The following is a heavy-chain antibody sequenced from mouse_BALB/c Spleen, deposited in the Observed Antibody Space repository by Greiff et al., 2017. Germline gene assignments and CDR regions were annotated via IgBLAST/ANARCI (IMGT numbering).Heavy chain of an antibody. CDR2: IYPGDGDT. CDR3: ARSDYYGSSYAMDY. V-gene: IGHV1-80*01. CDR1: GYAFSSYW. Sequence: QVQLQQSGAELVRPGSSVKISCKASGYAFSSYWMNWVKQRPGQGLEWIGQIYPGDGDTNYNGKFKGKATLTADKSSSTAYMQLSSLTSEDSAVYFGARSDYYGSSYAMDYWGQGNSGTVSS. J-gene: IGHJ4*01. D-gene: IGHD1-1*01.